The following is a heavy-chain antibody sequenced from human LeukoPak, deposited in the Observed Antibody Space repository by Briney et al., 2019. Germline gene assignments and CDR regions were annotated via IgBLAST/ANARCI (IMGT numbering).Heavy chain of an antibody. CDR2: FSGSGGST. J-gene: IGHJ4*02. CDR1: GFTFSSYA. V-gene: IGHV3-23*01. CDR3: AKGDPYGSGSYPVDY. D-gene: IGHD3-10*01. Sequence: PGGSLRLSCAASGFTFSSYAMSWVRQAPGKGLEWLSAFSGSGGSTYYADSMKGRFTISRDNSKNTLYLQMNSLRPEDTAVYYCAKGDPYGSGSYPVDYWGQGTLVTVSS.